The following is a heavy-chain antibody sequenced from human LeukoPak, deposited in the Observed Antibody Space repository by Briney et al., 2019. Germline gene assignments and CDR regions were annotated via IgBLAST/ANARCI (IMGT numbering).Heavy chain of an antibody. Sequence: GGSLRLSRAASGFTFSSFEMNWVRQAPGKGLEWVSYISSGGNTIFYADSVKGRFTISRDNAKNSLYLQMNSLRAEDTALYYCARGCSTTSCYYWYFDLWGRGTLVTVSS. CDR3: ARGCSTTSCYYWYFDL. CDR2: ISSGGNTI. D-gene: IGHD2-2*01. V-gene: IGHV3-48*03. J-gene: IGHJ2*01. CDR1: GFTFSSFE.